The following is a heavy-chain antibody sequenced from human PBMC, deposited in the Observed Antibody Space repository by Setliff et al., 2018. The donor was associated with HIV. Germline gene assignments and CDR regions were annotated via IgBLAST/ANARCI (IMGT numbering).Heavy chain of an antibody. V-gene: IGHV4-39*07. CDR1: GGSISSSSYY. J-gene: IGHJ4*02. CDR3: ARGYSSSYYFDY. D-gene: IGHD5-18*01. CDR2: IFYSGSA. Sequence: SETLSLTCTVSGGSISSSSYYWGWIRQPPGKGREWIGSIFYSGSANYNPSLRSPVAISVDTSKNQFSLKLSSVTAADTAVYYCARGYSSSYYFDYWGQGTLVTVSS.